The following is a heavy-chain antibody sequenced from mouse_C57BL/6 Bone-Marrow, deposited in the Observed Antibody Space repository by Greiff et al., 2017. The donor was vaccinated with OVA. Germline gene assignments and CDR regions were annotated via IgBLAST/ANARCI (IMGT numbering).Heavy chain of an antibody. D-gene: IGHD1-1*01. J-gene: IGHJ3*01. CDR3: ATFYYGPFAY. CDR1: GYTFTDYY. Sequence: EVKLQQSGPELVKPGASVKISCKASGYTFTDYYMNWVKQSHGKSLEWIGDINPNNGGTSYNQKFKGKATLTVDKSSSTAYMELRSLTSEDSAVYYCATFYYGPFAYWGQGTLVTVSA. V-gene: IGHV1-26*01. CDR2: INPNNGGT.